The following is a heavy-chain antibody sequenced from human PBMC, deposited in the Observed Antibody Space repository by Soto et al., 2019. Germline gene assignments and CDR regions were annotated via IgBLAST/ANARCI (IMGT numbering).Heavy chain of an antibody. D-gene: IGHD2-15*01. J-gene: IGHJ4*02. CDR2: IYYSGST. CDR3: ARVPLGYCSGGSCYRVDY. V-gene: IGHV4-31*03. CDR1: GGSISSGVYY. Sequence: KSSETLSRTCTVSGGSISSGVYYGIWIRQHPGKGLGWIGYIYYSGSTYYNPSLKSRVTISVDTSKNQFSLKLSSVTAADTAVYYCARVPLGYCSGGSCYRVDYWGQGTLVTVSS.